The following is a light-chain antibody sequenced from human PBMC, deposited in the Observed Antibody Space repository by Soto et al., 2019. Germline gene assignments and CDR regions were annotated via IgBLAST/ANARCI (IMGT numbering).Light chain of an antibody. Sequence: QSVLTQPASVSGSPGQSITISCTATSNDVWTYNLVSWYQQHPGKAPKLLLFEASKRPLETSVRFSGSKSGNTASLTISGLQAEDVGHYYCCSYGRSRTFGVVFGVGTKLTVL. CDR1: SNDVWTYNL. V-gene: IGLV2-23*02. J-gene: IGLJ3*02. CDR2: EAS. CDR3: CSYGRSRTFGVV.